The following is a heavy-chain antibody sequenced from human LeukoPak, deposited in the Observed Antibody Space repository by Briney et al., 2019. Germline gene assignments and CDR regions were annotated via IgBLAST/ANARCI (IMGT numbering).Heavy chain of an antibody. V-gene: IGHV4-4*02. CDR2: IWHSGNT. J-gene: IGHJ4*02. D-gene: IGHD1-14*01. CDR3: AFYNHGRYFEY. Sequence: PSGTLSLTCAVSGGSISSSTWWSWVRQPPGKGLEWIGEIWHSGNTNYNPSLKSRVTISIDKSMNQFSLKLRSVTAADAAIYYCAFYNHGRYFEYWGQGTLVTVSS. CDR1: GGSISSSTW.